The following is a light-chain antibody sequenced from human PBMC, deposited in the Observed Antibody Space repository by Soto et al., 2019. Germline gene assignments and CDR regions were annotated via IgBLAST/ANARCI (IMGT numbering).Light chain of an antibody. CDR2: EVS. Sequence: DIQMTQSPSSLSASVGDRVSVTVQASQDIKKYLNWYQQKPGKAPRLLIFEVSDLQKGVPSRFSGSGSGTDFTFTISSLQPEDNATYYCQQYDDVPITFGGGTKVDIK. CDR3: QQYDDVPIT. V-gene: IGKV1-33*01. CDR1: QDIKKY. J-gene: IGKJ4*01.